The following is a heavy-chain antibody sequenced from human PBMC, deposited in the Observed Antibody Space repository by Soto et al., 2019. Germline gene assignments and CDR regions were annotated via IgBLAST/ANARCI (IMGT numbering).Heavy chain of an antibody. D-gene: IGHD2-21*02. CDR1: GFIFSNYG. V-gene: IGHV3-48*03. CDR2: ISSNGGTT. CDR3: ARTPMIRRVTDGFDF. J-gene: IGHJ4*02. Sequence: EVNLVETGGALVQPGGSLRLSCATSGFIFSNYGLSWVRQAPGKGLEWISYISSNGGTTFYADSVRGRFTVSRDNAEKSFSLEMNSLRVGDTAVYHCARTPMIRRVTDGFDFWGQGTLVTVSS.